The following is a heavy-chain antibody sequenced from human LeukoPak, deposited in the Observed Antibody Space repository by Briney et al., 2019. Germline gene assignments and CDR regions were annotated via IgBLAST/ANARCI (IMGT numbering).Heavy chain of an antibody. D-gene: IGHD4-17*01. J-gene: IGHJ4*02. Sequence: SKTLSLTCTVSGGSISSYYWSWIRQPPGKGLEWIGYIYYSGSTNYNPSLKSRVTISVDTSKNQFSLKLSSVTAADTAVYYCARGDYGVSYFDYWGQGTLVTVSS. V-gene: IGHV4-59*01. CDR3: ARGDYGVSYFDY. CDR2: IYYSGST. CDR1: GGSISSYY.